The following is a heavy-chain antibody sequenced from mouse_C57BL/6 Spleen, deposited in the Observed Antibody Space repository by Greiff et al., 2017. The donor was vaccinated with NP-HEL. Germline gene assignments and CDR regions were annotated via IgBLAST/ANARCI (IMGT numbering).Heavy chain of an antibody. CDR2: ISSGSSTI. J-gene: IGHJ2*01. CDR1: GFTFSDYG. V-gene: IGHV5-17*01. Sequence: EVKLQESGGGLVKPGGSLKLSCAASGFTFSDYGMHWVRQAPEKGLEWVAYISSGSSTIYYADTVKGRSTISRDNAKNTLFRQMTSLRSENTAMYYCARGYYGSSFDYGGQGTTPPVSS. CDR3: ARGYYGSSFDY. D-gene: IGHD1-1*01.